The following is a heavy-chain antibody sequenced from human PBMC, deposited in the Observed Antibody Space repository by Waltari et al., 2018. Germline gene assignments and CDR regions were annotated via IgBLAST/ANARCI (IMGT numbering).Heavy chain of an antibody. D-gene: IGHD3-10*01. CDR3: ARRFGELSSTLSFYYYYYGMDV. V-gene: IGHV1-18*01. CDR2: ISAYNGNT. CDR1: GYTFTSYG. J-gene: IGHJ6*02. Sequence: QVQLVQSGAEVKKPGASVKVSCKASGYTFTSYGISWVRQAPGQGLEWMGWISAYNGNTNYAQKLQGRVTMTTDTSTSTAYMELRSLRSDDTAVYYCARRFGELSSTLSFYYYYYGMDVWGQGTTVTVSS.